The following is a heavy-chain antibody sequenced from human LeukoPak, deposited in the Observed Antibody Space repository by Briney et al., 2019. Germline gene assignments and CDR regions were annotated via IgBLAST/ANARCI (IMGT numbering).Heavy chain of an antibody. CDR1: GYAFSDYY. CDR3: ARQSDPKGDY. CDR2: INPNSGVT. J-gene: IGHJ4*02. V-gene: IGHV1-2*06. Sequence: ASVKVSCKASGYAFSDYYIHWVRQAPGQGLEWMGRINPNSGVTNYAKNFQGRVTITRDTSISTASMELSSLRSDDTAVYYCARQSDPKGDYWGQGTLVTVSS.